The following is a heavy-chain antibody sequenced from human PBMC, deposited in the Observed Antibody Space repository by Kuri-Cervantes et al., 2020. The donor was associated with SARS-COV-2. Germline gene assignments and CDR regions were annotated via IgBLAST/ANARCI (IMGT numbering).Heavy chain of an antibody. V-gene: IGHV3-23*01. CDR2: ISGSGGST. CDR1: EFTFSSYA. Sequence: ESMMTSCAASEFTFSSYAISWVRQAPGRGLEWVSAISGSGGSTYYADSVKGRFTISRDNSKNTLYLQMNSLRAEDTAVYYCAKDNGVAARPPYYFDYWGQGTLVTVSS. D-gene: IGHD6-6*01. CDR3: AKDNGVAARPPYYFDY. J-gene: IGHJ4*02.